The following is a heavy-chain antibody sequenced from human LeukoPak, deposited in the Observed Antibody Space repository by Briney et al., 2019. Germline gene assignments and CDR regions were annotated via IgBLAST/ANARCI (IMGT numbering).Heavy chain of an antibody. Sequence: SETLSLTCTVSGGSISNFYWSWLRQPPGKGLEWIAYIYSSGTTNYNPSLKSRLTVSVDTSKNQVSLKLTSVTAADTAVYFCARHPSRGVAGTGFDIWGQGTMVTVSS. J-gene: IGHJ3*02. CDR2: IYSSGTT. V-gene: IGHV4-59*08. CDR1: GGSISNFY. D-gene: IGHD6-19*01. CDR3: ARHPSRGVAGTGFDI.